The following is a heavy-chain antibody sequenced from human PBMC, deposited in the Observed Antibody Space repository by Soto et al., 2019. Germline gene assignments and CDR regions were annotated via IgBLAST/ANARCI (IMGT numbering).Heavy chain of an antibody. V-gene: IGHV3-48*02. Sequence: EVQLVESGGGLVRPGGSLRLSCAASGFTFSTYSMNWVRQAPGQGLEWVSYISSGSATIYYADSVKGRFTISRDNAENTLYLQMNSLTDEDTAVYYCVRESASYSSSSGSYWYFDLWGPGSVITVSS. D-gene: IGHD6-6*01. CDR1: GFTFSTYS. CDR2: ISSGSATI. J-gene: IGHJ2*01. CDR3: VRESASYSSSSGSYWYFDL.